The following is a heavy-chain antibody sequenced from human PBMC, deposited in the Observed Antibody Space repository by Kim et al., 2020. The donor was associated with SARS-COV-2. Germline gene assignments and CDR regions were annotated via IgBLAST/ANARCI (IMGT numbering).Heavy chain of an antibody. CDR2: ISSSGSTI. CDR3: ARGGKPPYYYYYGMDV. J-gene: IGHJ6*02. CDR1: GFTFSDYY. Sequence: GGSLRLSCAASGFTFSDYYMSWIRQAPGKGLEWVSYISSSGSTIYYADSVKGRFTISRDNAKNSLYLQMNSLRAEDTAVYYCARGGKPPYYYYYGMDVWGQGTTVTVSS. V-gene: IGHV3-11*01. D-gene: IGHD6-13*01.